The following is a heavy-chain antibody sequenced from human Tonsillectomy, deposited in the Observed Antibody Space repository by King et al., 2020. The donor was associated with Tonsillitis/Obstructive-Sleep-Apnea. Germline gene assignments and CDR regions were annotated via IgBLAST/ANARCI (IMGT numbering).Heavy chain of an antibody. J-gene: IGHJ4*02. CDR2: IYYSGST. Sequence: QLQESGPGLVPPSEPLSLTCPVSGGSIRSYYWSWIRQPPGKGLEWIGYIYYSGSTNYNPSLKSRVTISVATSTNQFSLKLSSVTAADTAVYYCARGAMTGDFDYWGQGTLVTVSS. CDR1: GGSIRSYY. D-gene: IGHD7-27*01. CDR3: ARGAMTGDFDY. V-gene: IGHV4-59*01.